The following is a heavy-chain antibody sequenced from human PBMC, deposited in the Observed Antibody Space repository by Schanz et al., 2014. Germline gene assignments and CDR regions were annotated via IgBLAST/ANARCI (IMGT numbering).Heavy chain of an antibody. J-gene: IGHJ4*02. Sequence: EVQLVESGGGLVQPGGSLRLSCAASGFTFSSYWMSWVRQAPGEGLEWVANIKQEGSEKYYVDSVKGRFTISRDNAKNSLYLQMNSLRPEDTAVYYCAKYGGELGVSFEYWGQGTLVTVSS. D-gene: IGHD7-27*01. CDR2: IKQEGSEK. CDR3: AKYGGELGVSFEY. V-gene: IGHV3-7*01. CDR1: GFTFSSYW.